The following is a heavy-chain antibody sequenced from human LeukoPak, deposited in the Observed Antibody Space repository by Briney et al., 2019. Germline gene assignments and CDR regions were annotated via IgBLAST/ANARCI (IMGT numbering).Heavy chain of an antibody. CDR2: FYTSGST. Sequence: SETLPLTCTVSGGSISSGSYSWSWIRQPAGKGLEWIGRFYTSGSTNYNPSLKSRVTISADTSKNQFSLNLSSVTAADTAVYYCASYDSSGFLAFDIWGQGTMVTVSS. V-gene: IGHV4-61*02. D-gene: IGHD3-22*01. CDR1: GGSISSGSYS. CDR3: ASYDSSGFLAFDI. J-gene: IGHJ3*02.